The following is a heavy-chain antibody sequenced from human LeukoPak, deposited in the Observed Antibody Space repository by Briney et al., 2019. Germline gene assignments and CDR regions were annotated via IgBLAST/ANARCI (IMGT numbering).Heavy chain of an antibody. CDR3: ARAPGSSGYYSFDY. D-gene: IGHD3-22*01. J-gene: IGHJ4*02. CDR2: MNPNSGNT. V-gene: IGHV1-8*01. CDR1: GYTFTSYD. Sequence: ASVKVSCKASGYTFTSYDINWVRQATGQGLEWMGWMNPNSGNTGYAQKFQGRVTMTRNTSISTAYMELSSLRSEDTAVYYCARAPGSSGYYSFDYWGQRTLVTVSS.